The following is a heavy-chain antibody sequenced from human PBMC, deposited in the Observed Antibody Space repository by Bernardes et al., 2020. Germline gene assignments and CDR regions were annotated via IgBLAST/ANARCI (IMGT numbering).Heavy chain of an antibody. Sequence: SETLSLTCTVSGGSISSYYWSWIRQPPGKGLEWIGYIYYSGSTNYNPSLKSRVTISVDTSKNQCSLKLSSVTAADTAVYYCARERPSSGHSSSLYGEYYYMGVWGKWTTVTVSS. J-gene: IGHJ6*03. CDR1: GGSISSYY. D-gene: IGHD6-13*01. CDR2: IYYSGST. V-gene: IGHV4-59*01. CDR3: ARERPSSGHSSSLYGEYYYMGV.